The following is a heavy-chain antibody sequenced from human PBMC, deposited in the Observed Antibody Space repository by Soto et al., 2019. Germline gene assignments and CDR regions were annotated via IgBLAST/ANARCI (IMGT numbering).Heavy chain of an antibody. V-gene: IGHV1-69*01. D-gene: IGHD6-19*01. Sequence: QVQLVQSGAEVKKPGSSVKVSCKASGGTFTTYTISWVRQAPGQGLEWMGGIIPVFGTEHYAQNFQGRVTITADESTSTAYMQLSSLRSEDTAVYYCARDSSGWYLSYGMDIWGQGTTVTVSS. CDR2: IIPVFGTE. CDR3: ARDSSGWYLSYGMDI. CDR1: GGTFTTYT. J-gene: IGHJ6*02.